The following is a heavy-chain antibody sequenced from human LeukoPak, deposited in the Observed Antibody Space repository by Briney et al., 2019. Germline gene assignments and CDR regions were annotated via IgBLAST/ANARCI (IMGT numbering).Heavy chain of an antibody. V-gene: IGHV3-30*14. J-gene: IGHJ4*02. D-gene: IGHD4/OR15-4a*01. CDR3: ARRAGAYSHPYDY. CDR2: IRYDGSNK. CDR1: GFTFSSYA. Sequence: GTSLRLSCAASGFTFSSYAIHWVRQAPGKGLEWVAFIRYDGSNKYYADSVKGRFTISIDNSKNTLYLQMNSLRAEDTAVYYCARRAGAYSHPYDYWGQGTLVTVSS.